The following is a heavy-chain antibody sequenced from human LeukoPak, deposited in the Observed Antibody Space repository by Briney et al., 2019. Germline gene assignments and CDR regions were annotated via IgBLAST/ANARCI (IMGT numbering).Heavy chain of an antibody. D-gene: IGHD2-21*02. Sequence: PGGSLRLSCAASGFTFSSYGMHGVRQAPGKGLEWVAVISYDGSNKYYADSVKGRFTISRDNSKNTLYLQMNSLRAEDTAVYYCARELLDNYFDYWGQGTLVTVSS. CDR2: ISYDGSNK. CDR1: GFTFSSYG. V-gene: IGHV3-30*03. CDR3: ARELLDNYFDY. J-gene: IGHJ4*02.